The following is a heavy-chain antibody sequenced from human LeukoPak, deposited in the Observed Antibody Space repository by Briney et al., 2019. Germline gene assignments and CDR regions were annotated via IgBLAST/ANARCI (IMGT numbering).Heavy chain of an antibody. CDR1: GFTFSSYS. CDR2: ISSSSSTI. J-gene: IGHJ6*02. D-gene: IGHD3-22*01. CDR3: ARDNSAAVYYYDSSGPSGMDV. Sequence: GGSLRLSCAASGFTFSSYSMNWVRQAPGKGLEWVSYISSSSSTIYYADSVKGRFTISRDNAKNSLYLQMNSLRDEDTAVYHCARDNSAAVYYYDSSGPSGMDVWGQGTTVTVSS. V-gene: IGHV3-48*02.